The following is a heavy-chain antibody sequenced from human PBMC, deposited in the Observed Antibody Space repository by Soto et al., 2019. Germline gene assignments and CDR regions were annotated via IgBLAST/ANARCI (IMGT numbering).Heavy chain of an antibody. CDR1: GFTFDDYA. J-gene: IGHJ4*02. Sequence: GGSLRLSCAASGFTFDDYAMHWVRQPPGKGLEWVSGISWNSGSIGYADSVKGRFTISRDNAKNSLYLQMNGLRAEDTALYSCVKDIKAFRGGSYFDYWGQGTLVTVSS. V-gene: IGHV3-9*01. CDR2: ISWNSGSI. D-gene: IGHD2-15*01. CDR3: VKDIKAFRGGSYFDY.